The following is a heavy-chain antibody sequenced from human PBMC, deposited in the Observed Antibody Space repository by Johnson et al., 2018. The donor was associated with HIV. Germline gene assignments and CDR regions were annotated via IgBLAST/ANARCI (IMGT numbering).Heavy chain of an antibody. Sequence: VQLVESGGGLVKPGGSLRLSCAASGFTFSNVWMSWVRKGPATGLEWVGRIKRKIAAEATDYAAPVKGRFIISRAASNHTLFLQMNSLRAEDTAGYYCAKDPIVLVVYAMSAFDIRGEGTMVTVAA. J-gene: IGHJ3*02. V-gene: IGHV3-15*01. D-gene: IGHD2-8*02. CDR2: IKRKIAAEAT. CDR1: GFTFSNVW. CDR3: AKDPIVLVVYAMSAFDI.